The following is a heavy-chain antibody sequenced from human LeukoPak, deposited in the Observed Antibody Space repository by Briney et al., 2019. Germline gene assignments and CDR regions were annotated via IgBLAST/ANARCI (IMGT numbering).Heavy chain of an antibody. D-gene: IGHD1-26*01. CDR3: ARDGDSGSYLYYYGMDV. CDR2: IYHSGST. J-gene: IGHJ6*02. V-gene: IGHV4-30-2*01. Sequence: SETLSLTCTVSGGSISSGGYYWSWIRQPPGRGLEWIGYIYHSGSTYYNPSLKSRVTISVDTSKNQFSLKLSSVTAADTAVYYCARDGDSGSYLYYYGMDVWGQGTTVTVSS. CDR1: GGSISSGGYY.